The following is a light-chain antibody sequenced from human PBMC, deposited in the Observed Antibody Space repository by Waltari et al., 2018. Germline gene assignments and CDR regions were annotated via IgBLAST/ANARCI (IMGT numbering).Light chain of an antibody. CDR2: GNS. Sequence: QSVLTQPPSVSGAPGQRVTISCTGSDSNIGSGYDVHWYQQLPGTAPKVLIYGNSNRPSGVSDRFSGSKSDTSASLAITGLQAEDEAHYYCQSYDSSLNGHLVFGGGTKLTVL. CDR1: DSNIGSGYD. CDR3: QSYDSSLNGHLV. J-gene: IGLJ2*01. V-gene: IGLV1-40*01.